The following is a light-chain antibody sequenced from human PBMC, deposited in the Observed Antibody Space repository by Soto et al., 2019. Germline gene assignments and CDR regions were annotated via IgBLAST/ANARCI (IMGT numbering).Light chain of an antibody. J-gene: IGKJ1*01. CDR3: HHYGSSPWT. V-gene: IGKV3-20*01. CDR1: QSVSGSY. CDR2: ATS. Sequence: EIVLTQSPGTLSLSPGERATLSCRASQSVSGSYLAWYQQKYGQAPRLLIYATSRRATGIPDRFSRSWSGTDLTLTISRLEPEDFAVYYCHHYGSSPWTFGQGTTVEIK.